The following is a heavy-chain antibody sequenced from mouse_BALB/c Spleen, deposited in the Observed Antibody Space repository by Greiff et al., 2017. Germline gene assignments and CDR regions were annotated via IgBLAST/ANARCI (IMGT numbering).Heavy chain of an antibody. J-gene: IGHJ2*01. CDR2: ISSGGSYT. D-gene: IGHD3-1*01. CDR1: GFTFSSYT. V-gene: IGHV5-6-4*01. CDR3: TREAGNY. Sequence: EVKLEESGGGLVKPGGSLKLSCAASGFTFSSYTMSWVRQTPEKRLEWVATISSGGSYTYYPDSVKGRFTISRDNAKNTLYLQMSSLKSEDTAMYYCTREAGNYWGQGTTLTVSS.